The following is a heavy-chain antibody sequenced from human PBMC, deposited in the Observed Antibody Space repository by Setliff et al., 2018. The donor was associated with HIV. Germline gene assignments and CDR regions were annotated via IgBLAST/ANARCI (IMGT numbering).Heavy chain of an antibody. CDR1: GFSLSPRGMS. D-gene: IGHD3-10*01. CDR2: IDWDDAK. J-gene: IGHJ4*02. Sequence: SGPTLVNPTQTLTLTCTFSGFSLSPRGMSVSWIRQPPGKALEWLARIDWDDAKYYSTSLKTRLTISKDTSKNQVVLTMTNMDPVDTATYYCARGSESLTYFDYWGQGSLVTVS. V-gene: IGHV2-70*11. CDR3: ARGSESLTYFDY.